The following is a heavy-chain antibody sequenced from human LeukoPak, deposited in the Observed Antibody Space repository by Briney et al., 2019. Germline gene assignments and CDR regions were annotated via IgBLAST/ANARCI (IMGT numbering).Heavy chain of an antibody. CDR2: ISSSSSYI. CDR1: GFTFSSYS. Sequence: PGGSLRLSCAASGFTFSSYSMNWVRQAPGKGLEWVSSISSSSSYIYYADSVKGRFTISRDNAKNSLYLQMNSLRAEDTAVYYCARDLPTDYYDSSGGDYWGQGTLVTVSS. D-gene: IGHD3-22*01. J-gene: IGHJ4*02. V-gene: IGHV3-21*01. CDR3: ARDLPTDYYDSSGGDY.